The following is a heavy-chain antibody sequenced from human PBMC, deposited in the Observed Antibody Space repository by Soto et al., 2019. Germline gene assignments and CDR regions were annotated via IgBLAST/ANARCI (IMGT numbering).Heavy chain of an antibody. J-gene: IGHJ1*01. CDR1: GFSFSGSY. D-gene: IGHD1-26*01. CDR3: ARELIVGPAEYFQH. CDR2: IDPSGTKK. V-gene: IGHV3-7*01. Sequence: GGSLRLSCAASGFSFSGSYMSWVRQVPGKGLEWVANIDPSGTKKYYVGSVTGRFTISRDNAKNSLYLHMNSLRAEDTAEYYCARELIVGPAEYFQHWGQGTLVTVSS.